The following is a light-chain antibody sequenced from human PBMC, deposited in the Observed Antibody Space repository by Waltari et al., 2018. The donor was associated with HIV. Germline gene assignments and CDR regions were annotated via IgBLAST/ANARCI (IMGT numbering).Light chain of an antibody. CDR3: SAYGGSYNRLL. Sequence: QSALTQPPSASGSPGQSVTISCTGTNGNVGNYNSVPWYQQHPGKAPKLLMFDVNERPSGIPDRFFGSKSGNTASLTVSGLQADDEADYFCSAYGGSYNRLLFGGGTKLTVL. V-gene: IGLV2-8*01. CDR2: DVN. CDR1: NGNVGNYNS. J-gene: IGLJ2*01.